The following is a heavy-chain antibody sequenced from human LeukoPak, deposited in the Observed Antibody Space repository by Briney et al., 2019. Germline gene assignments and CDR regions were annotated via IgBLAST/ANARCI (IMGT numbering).Heavy chain of an antibody. D-gene: IGHD6-13*01. CDR3: ASTHGQQQASYFDY. CDR2: IYTSGST. J-gene: IGHJ4*02. V-gene: IGHV4-61*02. Sequence: PSQTLSLTCTVSGGSISSGTYFWTWIRQPAGKGLEWIGRIYTSGSTNYNPSLKSRVTISVDTSKNQFSLKLSSVTAADTAVYYCASTHGQQQASYFDYWGQGTLVTVSS. CDR1: GGSISSGTYF.